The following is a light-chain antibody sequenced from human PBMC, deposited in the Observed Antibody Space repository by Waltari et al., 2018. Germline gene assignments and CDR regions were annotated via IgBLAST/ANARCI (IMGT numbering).Light chain of an antibody. Sequence: QSVLTQPPSASGTPGQRVTISCSGSSPNIGSQTVNWYQQLPRTAPKLPIYRNYQRPSGVPDRFSGSKSGTSASLAISGLQSEDEADYYCAVWDDSLNGPVFGGGTQLTVL. CDR3: AVWDDSLNGPV. J-gene: IGLJ7*01. CDR1: SPNIGSQT. CDR2: RNY. V-gene: IGLV1-44*01.